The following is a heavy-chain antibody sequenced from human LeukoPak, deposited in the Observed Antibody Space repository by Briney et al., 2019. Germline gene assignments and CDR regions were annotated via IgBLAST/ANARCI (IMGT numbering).Heavy chain of an antibody. CDR3: ARDPLRYFDWLYTN. Sequence: PSETPSLTCTVSGYSISTGYYWGWIRQPPGKGLEWIGSIYHSGNTYYNPSLKTRVTISIDTSKNQFSLNLSSVTAADTAVYYCARDPLRYFDWLYTNWGQGTLVTVSS. CDR1: GYSISTGYY. J-gene: IGHJ4*02. V-gene: IGHV4-38-2*02. CDR2: IYHSGNT. D-gene: IGHD3-9*01.